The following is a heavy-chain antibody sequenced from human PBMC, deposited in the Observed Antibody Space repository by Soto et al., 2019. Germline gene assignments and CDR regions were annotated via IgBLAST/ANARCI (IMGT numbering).Heavy chain of an antibody. CDR2: IYYSGST. CDR3: ARGRAAFVWDY. CDR1: GGSISSYY. J-gene: IGHJ4*02. V-gene: IGHV4-59*01. D-gene: IGHD3-16*01. Sequence: SETLSLTCTVSGGSISSYYWSWIRQPPGKGLEWIGYIYYSGSTNYNPSLKSRVTISVDTSKNQFSLKLSSVTAADTAVYYCARGRAAFVWDYWGQGTLVTVSS.